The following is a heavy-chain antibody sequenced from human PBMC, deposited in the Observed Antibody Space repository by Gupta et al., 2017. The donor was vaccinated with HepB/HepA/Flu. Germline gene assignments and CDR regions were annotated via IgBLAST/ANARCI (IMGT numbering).Heavy chain of an antibody. V-gene: IGHV3-7*04. Sequence: EAQMVQSGGALVQPGGSLRLSCSGSGFTFSNYWMNWVRRAPGKGLEWVANINQDGSKIYYLISVVGRFTISRDNANNSVSLQMTNLRAEDTATYYCSRAMDVWGQGSTVAVSS. J-gene: IGHJ6*02. CDR3: SRAMDV. CDR1: GFTFSNYW. CDR2: INQDGSKI.